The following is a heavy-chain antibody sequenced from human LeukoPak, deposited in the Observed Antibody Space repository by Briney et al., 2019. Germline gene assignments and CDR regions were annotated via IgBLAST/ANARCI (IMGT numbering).Heavy chain of an antibody. CDR2: MYTSGST. D-gene: IGHD3-10*01. CDR1: GGSISGSSYY. V-gene: IGHV4-61*02. J-gene: IGHJ3*02. Sequence: SQTLSLTCTVSGGSISGSSYYWNWIRQPAGKGLAWIGRMYTSGSTNYNPSLKSRVTISVDTSKNQFSLKLSFVTAADTAVYYCARGVWFGSAFDIWGQGTMVTVSS. CDR3: ARGVWFGSAFDI.